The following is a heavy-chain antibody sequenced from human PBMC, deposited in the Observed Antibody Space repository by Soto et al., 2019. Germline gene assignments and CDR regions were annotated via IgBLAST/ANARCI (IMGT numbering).Heavy chain of an antibody. V-gene: IGHV3-30*18. CDR3: AKLDEGGLQFAYYAMDV. D-gene: IGHD2-15*01. CDR2: ISYGGSNK. J-gene: IGHJ6*02. Sequence: PGGSLRLSCVASGFTFSDYGRPWVRQAPGTGLEWVAVISYGGSNKYYADSVTGRFTISRDNSKNTLYLQMPSLRTEDTPVYYCAKLDEGGLQFAYYAMDVWGQGTTVTVSS. CDR1: GFTFSDYG.